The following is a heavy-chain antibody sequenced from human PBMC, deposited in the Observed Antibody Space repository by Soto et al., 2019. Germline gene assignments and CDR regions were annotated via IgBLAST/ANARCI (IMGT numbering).Heavy chain of an antibody. J-gene: IGHJ5*02. V-gene: IGHV4-61*05. D-gene: IGHD3-22*01. CDR3: ARSYYDSTGFAVDP. CDR1: GGSISSSSYY. Sequence: SETLSLTCTVSGGSISSSSYYWSWIRQPPGKGLEWIGFMYFGGSFNYNPSLSSRVTLSVETSKNQFFMKVTSVTASDTAVYYCARSYYDSTGFAVDPWGQGTLVTVSS. CDR2: MYFGGSF.